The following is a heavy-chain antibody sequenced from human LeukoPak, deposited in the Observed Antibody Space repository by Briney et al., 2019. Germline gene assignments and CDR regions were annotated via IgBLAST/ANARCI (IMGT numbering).Heavy chain of an antibody. CDR3: AKGRDGYNADFDY. D-gene: IGHD5-24*01. CDR1: GGSISYY. Sequence: ETLSLTCTVSGGSISYYWSWVRQAPGKGLEWVSGISGSGGSTYYADSVKGRFTISRDNSKNTLYLQMNSLRAEDTAVYYCAKGRDGYNADFDYWGQGTLVTVSS. V-gene: IGHV3-23*01. CDR2: ISGSGGST. J-gene: IGHJ4*02.